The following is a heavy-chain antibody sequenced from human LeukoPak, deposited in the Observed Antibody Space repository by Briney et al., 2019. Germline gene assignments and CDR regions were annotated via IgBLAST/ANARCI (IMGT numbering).Heavy chain of an antibody. CDR3: ARNGYSSSWYRN. J-gene: IGHJ4*02. D-gene: IGHD6-13*01. CDR1: GNYW. V-gene: IGHV3-53*01. Sequence: PGGSLRLSCAASGNYWMHWVRQAPGKGLEWVSVIYSGGSTYYADSVKGRFTISRDNSKNTLYLQMNSLRAEDTAVYYCARNGYSSSWYRNWGQGTLVTVSS. CDR2: IYSGGST.